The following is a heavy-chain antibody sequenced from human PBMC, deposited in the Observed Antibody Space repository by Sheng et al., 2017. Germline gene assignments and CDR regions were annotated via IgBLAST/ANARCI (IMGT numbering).Heavy chain of an antibody. CDR2: INPNSGGT. J-gene: IGHJ4*02. Sequence: VQLVQSGAEVKKPGASVMVSCKASGYIFIDHYMHWVRQAPGQGLEWMGWINPNSGGTKYEQKFQDRITMTRDTSLNTLNMELSRLRPDDTAVYYCARAVYYFDSRHFDSWGQGTLVTVSS. D-gene: IGHD3-22*01. V-gene: IGHV1-2*02. CDR1: GYIFIDHY. CDR3: ARAVYYFDSRHFDS.